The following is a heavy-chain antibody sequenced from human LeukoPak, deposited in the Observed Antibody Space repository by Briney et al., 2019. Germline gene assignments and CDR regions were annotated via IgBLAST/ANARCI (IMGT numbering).Heavy chain of an antibody. CDR1: GFTFSSYE. V-gene: IGHV3-48*03. CDR3: ARARLAVVPFDC. J-gene: IGHJ4*02. CDR2: ISSSGSTI. D-gene: IGHD3-22*01. Sequence: EAGGSLRLSCAASGFTFSSYEMNWVRQAPGKGLEWVSYISSSGSTIYYADSVKGRFTISRDNAKNSLYLQMNSLRAEDTAVYYCARARLAVVPFDCWGQGTQVTVSS.